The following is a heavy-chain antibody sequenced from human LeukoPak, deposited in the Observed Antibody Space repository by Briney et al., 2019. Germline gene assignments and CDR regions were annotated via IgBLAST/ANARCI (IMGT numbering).Heavy chain of an antibody. Sequence: GGSLRLSCAASGFTSSNYAMHWVRQAPGKGLEWVAVVSYDGSNKYYADSVKGRFTISRDNSKNTLYLQMNSLRAEDAAIYYCATIGDRRTGELYRIDYWGQGTLVTVSS. CDR2: VSYDGSNK. J-gene: IGHJ4*02. D-gene: IGHD7-27*01. CDR3: ATIGDRRTGELYRIDY. V-gene: IGHV3-30-3*01. CDR1: GFTSSNYA.